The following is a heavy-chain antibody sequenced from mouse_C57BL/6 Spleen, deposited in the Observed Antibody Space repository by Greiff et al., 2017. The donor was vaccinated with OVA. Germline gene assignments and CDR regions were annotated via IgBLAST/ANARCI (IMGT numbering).Heavy chain of an antibody. D-gene: IGHD2-5*01. CDR2: ISYSGST. J-gene: IGHJ3*01. CDR1: GSSITSGYD. Sequence: VQLKESGPGMVKPSQSLSLTCTVTGSSITSGYDWHWIRHFPGNKLEWMGYISYSGSTNYNPSLKSRISITHDTSKNHFFLKLNSVTTEDTATYYCARGDYSNWFAYWGQGTLVTVSA. V-gene: IGHV3-1*01. CDR3: ARGDYSNWFAY.